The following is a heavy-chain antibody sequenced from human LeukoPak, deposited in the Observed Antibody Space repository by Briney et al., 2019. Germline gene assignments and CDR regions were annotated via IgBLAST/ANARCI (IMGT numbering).Heavy chain of an antibody. CDR1: GGTFSSYA. J-gene: IGHJ5*02. Sequence: SVKVSCKASGGTFSSYAISWVRQAPGQGLEWMGRIIPIFGTANYAQKFQGRVTITTDESTSTAYMELSSLRSEDTAVYYCASRRWGVVVPADPFHPWGQGTLVTVSS. D-gene: IGHD2-2*01. V-gene: IGHV1-69*05. CDR3: ASRRWGVVVPADPFHP. CDR2: IIPIFGTA.